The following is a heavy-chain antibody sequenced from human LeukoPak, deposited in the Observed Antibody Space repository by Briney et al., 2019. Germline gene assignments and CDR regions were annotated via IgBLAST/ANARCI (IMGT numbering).Heavy chain of an antibody. Sequence: GGSLRLSCAASGFTFSNAWMSWVRQAPGKGLEWVGRIKSKTDGGTTDYAAPVKGRFTISRDDSKNTLYLQMNSLKTEDTAVYYCTTDTYNWNPYQDYMDVWGKGTTVTVSS. D-gene: IGHD1-20*01. CDR2: IKSKTDGGTT. V-gene: IGHV3-15*01. CDR1: GFTFSNAW. J-gene: IGHJ6*03. CDR3: TTDTYNWNPYQDYMDV.